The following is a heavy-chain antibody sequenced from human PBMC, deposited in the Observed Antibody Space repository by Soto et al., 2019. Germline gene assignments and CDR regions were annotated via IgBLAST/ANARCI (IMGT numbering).Heavy chain of an antibody. D-gene: IGHD6-19*01. V-gene: IGHV1-18*01. CDR2: ISAYNGNT. J-gene: IGHJ6*03. CDR1: GYSFTNYG. Sequence: QDQLVQSGVEVKKPGASVKVSCKPSGYSFTNYGITWVRQAPGQGFEWMGWISAYNGNTNYAQKFQGRVTMTTDASTRTAELELRSLRSDDTAVYYCARDRGVAPPVAGNTHYYYYMDVWGKGTTVTVSS. CDR3: ARDRGVAPPVAGNTHYYYYMDV.